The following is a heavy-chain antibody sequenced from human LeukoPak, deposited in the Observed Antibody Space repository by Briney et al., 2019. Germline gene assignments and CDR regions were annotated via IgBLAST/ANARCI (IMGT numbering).Heavy chain of an antibody. D-gene: IGHD2-21*01. J-gene: IGHJ4*02. Sequence: ASVKVSCKASGYTFTSYYMHWVRQAPGQGLEWMGIINPSGGSTSYAQKFQGRVTMTRDMSTSTVYMELSSLRAEDTAVYYCARDLYSRGHDYWGQGTLVTVSS. CDR2: INPSGGST. V-gene: IGHV1-46*01. CDR1: GYTFTSYY. CDR3: ARDLYSRGHDY.